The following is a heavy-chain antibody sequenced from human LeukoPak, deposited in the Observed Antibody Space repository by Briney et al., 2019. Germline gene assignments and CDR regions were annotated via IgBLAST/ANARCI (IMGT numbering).Heavy chain of an antibody. J-gene: IGHJ4*02. D-gene: IGHD3-10*01. CDR3: AREVWFGELLLFDY. Sequence: PSETLSLXCTVSGGSISSYYWSWIRQPAGKGLEWIGRIYTSGSTNYNPSLKSRVTMSVDTSKNQFSLKLSSVTAADTAVYYCAREVWFGELLLFDYWGQGTLVTVSS. CDR2: IYTSGST. V-gene: IGHV4-4*07. CDR1: GGSISSYY.